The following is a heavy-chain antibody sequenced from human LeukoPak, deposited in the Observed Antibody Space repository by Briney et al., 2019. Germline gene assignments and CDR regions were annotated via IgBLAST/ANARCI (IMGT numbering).Heavy chain of an antibody. Sequence: SETQSLTCTLSGPSVSIGSYYWSWLRQPPGKGLDWIGYIYYSGSTNYNPSLKSRVTISVDTSKNQFSLKLSSVTAADTAVYYCARDIMVRGVWSDYWGQGTLVTVSS. CDR3: ARDIMVRGVWSDY. CDR1: GPSVSIGSYY. CDR2: IYYSGST. J-gene: IGHJ4*02. V-gene: IGHV4-61*01. D-gene: IGHD3-10*01.